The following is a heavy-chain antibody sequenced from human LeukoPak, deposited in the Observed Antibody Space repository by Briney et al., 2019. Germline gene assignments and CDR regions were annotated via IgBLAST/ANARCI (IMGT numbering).Heavy chain of an antibody. CDR1: GGSFSGYY. D-gene: IGHD3-10*01. V-gene: IGHV4-34*01. Sequence: PSETLSLTCAVYGGSFSGYYWSWIRQPPGKGLEWIGEINHSGSTNYNPSLKSRVTISVDTSKNQFSLKLSSVTAADTAVYYCARHKILWFGELKFDPWGQGTLVTVSS. CDR2: INHSGST. CDR3: ARHKILWFGELKFDP. J-gene: IGHJ5*02.